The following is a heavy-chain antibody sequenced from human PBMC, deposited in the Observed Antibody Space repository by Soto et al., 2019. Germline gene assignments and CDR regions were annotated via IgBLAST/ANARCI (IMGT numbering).Heavy chain of an antibody. Sequence: GGSLRLSCAASGFTFSPFAISWVRQAPGKGLEWVSGISGSGGSTYYADSVKGRFTISRDNSKNTLYLQINSLRAEDTAVYYCAKSEFYYDSSGYHHLDNWGQGTLVTVSS. CDR3: AKSEFYYDSSGYHHLDN. V-gene: IGHV3-23*01. D-gene: IGHD3-22*01. J-gene: IGHJ4*02. CDR1: GFTFSPFA. CDR2: ISGSGGST.